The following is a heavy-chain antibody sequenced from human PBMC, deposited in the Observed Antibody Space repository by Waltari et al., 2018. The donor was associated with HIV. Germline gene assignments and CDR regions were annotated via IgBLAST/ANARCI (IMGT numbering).Heavy chain of an antibody. Sequence: QVQLVQSGAEVKNPGASAKVSRKPSRYTFTGSYIPWVRQAPGQGLEWMGRINPNSGGTNYAQKFQGRVTMTRDTSISTAYMELSRLRSDDTAVYYCARMIVWGSSAVDIWGQGTMVTVSS. CDR3: ARMIVWGSSAVDI. D-gene: IGHD3-16*01. CDR2: INPNSGGT. CDR1: RYTFTGSY. J-gene: IGHJ3*02. V-gene: IGHV1-2*06.